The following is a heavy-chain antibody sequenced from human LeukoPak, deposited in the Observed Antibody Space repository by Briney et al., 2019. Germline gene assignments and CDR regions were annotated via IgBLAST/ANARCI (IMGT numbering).Heavy chain of an antibody. D-gene: IGHD7-27*01. Sequence: GSLRLSCAASGFTFSSYAMTWVRQAPGKGLEWVSAISGSGGTTYYADSVKGRFTISRDNSKNTLYLQMSSLRVEDTAVYYCAKDHNWGSYWGQGTLVTVSS. J-gene: IGHJ4*02. V-gene: IGHV3-23*01. CDR2: ISGSGGTT. CDR1: GFTFSSYA. CDR3: AKDHNWGSY.